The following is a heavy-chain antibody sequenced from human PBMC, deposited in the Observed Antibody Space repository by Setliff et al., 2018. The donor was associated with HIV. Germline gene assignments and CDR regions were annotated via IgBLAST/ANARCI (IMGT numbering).Heavy chain of an antibody. Sequence: GASVKVSCKASGYTFTSYVISWVRQAPGQGLEWMGWINAYNGNTHYAQKFQGRVTMTTDTSTSTAYMELRSLTSDDAALYYCARTPEVGASAGWFDPWGQGTLVTVSS. CDR1: GYTFTSYV. CDR2: INAYNGNT. J-gene: IGHJ5*02. D-gene: IGHD1-26*01. V-gene: IGHV1-18*01. CDR3: ARTPEVGASAGWFDP.